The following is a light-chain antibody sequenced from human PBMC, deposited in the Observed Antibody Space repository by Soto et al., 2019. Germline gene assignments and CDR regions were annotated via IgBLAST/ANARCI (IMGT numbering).Light chain of an antibody. CDR3: QHYGTSPTWM. V-gene: IGKV3-20*01. J-gene: IGKJ1*01. Sequence: EIVLTQSPGTLSLTPGERATLSCRASQSVSSNYLAWYQQKPGQAPRLLISGASSRATGIPDRFSGSGSGTDFTLTISRLEPEDFAVYYCQHYGTSPTWMFGQGTKVDIK. CDR1: QSVSSNY. CDR2: GAS.